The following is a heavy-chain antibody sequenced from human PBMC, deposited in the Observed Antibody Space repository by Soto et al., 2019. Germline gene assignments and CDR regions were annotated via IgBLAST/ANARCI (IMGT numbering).Heavy chain of an antibody. D-gene: IGHD4-17*01. Sequence: SETLSLTCTVSGGSISSYYWSWIRQPPGKGLEWIGYIYYSGSTNYNPSLKSRVTISVDTSKNQFSLKLSSVTAADTAVYYCAKGPYGDFDYWGQGTLVTVSS. CDR1: GGSISSYY. CDR3: AKGPYGDFDY. J-gene: IGHJ4*02. V-gene: IGHV4-59*01. CDR2: IYYSGST.